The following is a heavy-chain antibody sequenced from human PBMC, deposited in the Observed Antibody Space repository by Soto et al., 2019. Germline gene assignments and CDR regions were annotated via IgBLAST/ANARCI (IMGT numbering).Heavy chain of an antibody. Sequence: TLSLTCTVSGGSISSGGYYWSWIRQHPGKGLEWIGYIYYSGSTYYNPSLKSRVTISVDTSKNQFSLKLSSVTAADTAVYYCARVMVATFDFDYWGQGTLVTVSS. J-gene: IGHJ4*02. CDR3: ARVMVATFDFDY. CDR1: GGSISSGGYY. CDR2: IYYSGST. V-gene: IGHV4-31*03. D-gene: IGHD5-12*01.